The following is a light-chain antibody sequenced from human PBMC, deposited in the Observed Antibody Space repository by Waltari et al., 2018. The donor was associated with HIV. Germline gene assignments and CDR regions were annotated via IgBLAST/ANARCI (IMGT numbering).Light chain of an antibody. CDR1: SPNLGNNY. J-gene: IGLJ2*01. Sequence: QSVLTQPPSVSAAPGQKITLSCSGSSPNLGNNYVSWYQQLPGAAPKVFIYDNNKRPSGIPDRFSGSKSGTSATLGITGLQTGDEADYYCGAWDSSLSVVVFGGGTKVTVL. CDR2: DNN. CDR3: GAWDSSLSVVV. V-gene: IGLV1-51*01.